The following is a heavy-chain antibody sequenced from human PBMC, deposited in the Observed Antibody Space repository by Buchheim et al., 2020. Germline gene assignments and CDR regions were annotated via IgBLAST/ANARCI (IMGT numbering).Heavy chain of an antibody. CDR3: ARDRNYCSSTSCRSMWEDYYYGMDV. J-gene: IGHJ6*02. V-gene: IGHV3-7*04. CDR1: GFTFSSYW. CDR2: IKQDGSEK. Sequence: VQLVESGGGLVQPGGSLRLSCAASGFTFSSYWMSWVRQAPGKGLEWVANIKQDGSEKYYVDSVKGRFTISRDNAKNSLYLQMNSLRAEDTAVYYCARDRNYCSSTSCRSMWEDYYYGMDVWGQGTT. D-gene: IGHD2-2*01.